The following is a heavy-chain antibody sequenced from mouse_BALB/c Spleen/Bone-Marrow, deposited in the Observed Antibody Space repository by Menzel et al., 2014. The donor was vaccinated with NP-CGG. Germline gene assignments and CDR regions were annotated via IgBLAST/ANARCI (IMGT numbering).Heavy chain of an antibody. V-gene: IGHV14-3*02. Sequence: VQLQQSGAELVKPGASVKLSCTASGFNIKDTYMHWVKQRPEQGLEWIGRIDPANGNTKYDPKFQGKATITADTSSNTAYLQLSSLTSEDTAVYYCARRGDCYYAWFAYWGQGTLVTVSA. D-gene: IGHD2-3*01. J-gene: IGHJ3*01. CDR1: GFNIKDTY. CDR3: ARRGDCYYAWFAY. CDR2: IDPANGNT.